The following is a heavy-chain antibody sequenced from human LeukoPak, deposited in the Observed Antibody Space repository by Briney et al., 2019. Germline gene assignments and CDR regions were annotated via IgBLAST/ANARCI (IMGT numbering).Heavy chain of an antibody. J-gene: IGHJ4*02. CDR1: GFTFSSYA. CDR2: ISYDGSNK. Sequence: GGSLRLSCAASGFTFSSYAMHWVRQAPGKGLEWVAVISYDGSNKYYADSVKGRFTISRDNSKSTLYLQMNSLRAEDTAVYYCARDYDILTGYPDYWGQGTLVTVSS. D-gene: IGHD3-9*01. V-gene: IGHV3-30*04. CDR3: ARDYDILTGYPDY.